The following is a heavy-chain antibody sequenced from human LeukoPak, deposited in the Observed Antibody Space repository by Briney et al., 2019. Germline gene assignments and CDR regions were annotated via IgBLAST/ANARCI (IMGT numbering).Heavy chain of an antibody. J-gene: IGHJ4*02. V-gene: IGHV4-39*07. Sequence: SETLSLTCTVSGGSISSSSYYWGWIRRPPGKGLEWIGSIYYSGSTYYNPSLKSRVTISVDTSKNQFSLKLSSVTAADTAVYYCARVRAGLFDYWGQGTLVTVSS. CDR3: ARVRAGLFDY. CDR2: IYYSGST. CDR1: GGSISSSSYY. D-gene: IGHD6-19*01.